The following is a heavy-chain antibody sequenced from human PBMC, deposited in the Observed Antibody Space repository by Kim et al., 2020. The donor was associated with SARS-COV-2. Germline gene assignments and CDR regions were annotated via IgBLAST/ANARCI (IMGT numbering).Heavy chain of an antibody. D-gene: IGHD6-25*01. CDR1: GFTFSGSA. V-gene: IGHV3-23*01. CDR3: AKSLKGSGDY. Sequence: GGSLRLSCVASGFTFSGSAMSWVRQAPGKGLEWVSTISGSGVSTNYAESVKGRFTISRDNSKNTLYLQMDSLRAEDTAVYFCAKSLKGSGDYWGQGTLVT. J-gene: IGHJ4*02. CDR2: ISGSGVST.